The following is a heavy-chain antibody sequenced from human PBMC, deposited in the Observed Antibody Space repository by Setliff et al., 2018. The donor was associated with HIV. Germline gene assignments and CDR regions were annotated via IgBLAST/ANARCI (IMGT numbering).Heavy chain of an antibody. J-gene: IGHJ4*02. V-gene: IGHV4-59*11. Sequence: KTSETLSLTCNVSGGSISSHYWSWIRQPPGKGLEWIGSIYYSGSTNYNPSLKSRVTISVDTSKNQFSLKLSSVTAADTAVYYCARAIPYYDYVWGSPEDYWGQGTLVTVSS. CDR2: IYYSGST. D-gene: IGHD3-16*01. CDR3: ARAIPYYDYVWGSPEDY. CDR1: GGSISSHY.